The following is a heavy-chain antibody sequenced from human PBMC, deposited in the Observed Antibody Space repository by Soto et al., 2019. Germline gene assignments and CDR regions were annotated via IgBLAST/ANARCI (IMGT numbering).Heavy chain of an antibody. D-gene: IGHD3-22*01. V-gene: IGHV4-31*03. CDR3: ARGSTYYYDSSGYYSNRFDP. CDR2: IYYSGST. Sequence: TLSLSCTVSGGSISSGGYYWSWIRQHPGKGLEWIGYIYYSGSTYYNPSLKSRVTISVGTSKNQFSLKLSSVTAADTAVYYCARGSTYYYDSSGYYSNRFDPSCQRPLVTVSS. CDR1: GGSISSGGYY. J-gene: IGHJ5*02.